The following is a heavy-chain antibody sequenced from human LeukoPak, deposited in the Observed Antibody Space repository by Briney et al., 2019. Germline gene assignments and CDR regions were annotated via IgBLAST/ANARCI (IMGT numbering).Heavy chain of an antibody. CDR2: INYSGST. D-gene: IGHD2-21*01. CDR1: GGSISSYY. CDR3: ARQGSYSLKD. Sequence: SETLSLTCTVSGGSISSYYWSWIRQPPGKGLEWIGYINYSGSTNYNPSLKSRVTISVDTSKNQFSLKLSSVTAADTAVYYCARQGSYSLKDWGQGTLVTVSS. J-gene: IGHJ4*02. V-gene: IGHV4-59*08.